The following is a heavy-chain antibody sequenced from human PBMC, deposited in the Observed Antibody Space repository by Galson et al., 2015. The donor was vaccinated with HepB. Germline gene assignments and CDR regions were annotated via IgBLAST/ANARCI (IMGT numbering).Heavy chain of an antibody. CDR2: IYYSGST. Sequence: ETLSLTCTVSGGSISSSSYYWGWIRQPPGKGLEWIGSIYYSGSTYYNPSLKSRVTISVDTSKNQFSLKLSSVTAADTAVYYCARRALEWDDASDIWGQGTMVTVSS. CDR1: GGSISSSSYY. J-gene: IGHJ3*02. V-gene: IGHV4-39*01. CDR3: ARRALEWDDASDI. D-gene: IGHD1-26*01.